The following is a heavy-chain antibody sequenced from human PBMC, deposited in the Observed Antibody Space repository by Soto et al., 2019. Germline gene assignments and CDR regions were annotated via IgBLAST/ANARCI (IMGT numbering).Heavy chain of an antibody. Sequence: GWARRRSCAAAGCTLGSWEMSWVRPAPGKGLEWVSYISRSGSTIYYAGCVKGRFSISRDNAKTSLYRQMNSRRGEDTAVYSCAREGGYYDSRASYYYGLGVWGQRSTLTVP. CDR3: AREGGYYDSRASYYYGLGV. CDR1: GCTLGSWE. J-gene: IGHJ6*02. CDR2: ISRSGSTI. D-gene: IGHD3-22*01. V-gene: IGHV3-48*03.